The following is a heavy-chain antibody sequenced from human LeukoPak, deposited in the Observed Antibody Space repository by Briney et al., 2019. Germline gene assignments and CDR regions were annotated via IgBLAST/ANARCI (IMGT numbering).Heavy chain of an antibody. CDR1: GFTFSSYG. CDR2: ISGSGGST. CDR3: AGWEASTNY. J-gene: IGHJ4*02. Sequence: GGTLRLSCAASGFTFSSYGMSWVRQAPGKGLEWVSAISGSGGSTYYADSVKGRFTISRDNGKNSVYLKMNSLRAEDTAVYYCAGWEASTNYWGQGTLVTVSS. V-gene: IGHV3-23*01. D-gene: IGHD1-26*01.